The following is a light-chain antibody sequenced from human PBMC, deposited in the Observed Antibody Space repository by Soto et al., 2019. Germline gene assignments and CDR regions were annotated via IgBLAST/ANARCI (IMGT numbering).Light chain of an antibody. V-gene: IGLV2-14*01. Sequence: SALTQPASVSGSPGQSITISCTGTSSDVGGYNYVSWYQQHPGKAPKLMIYDVSNRPSGVSNRFSGSKSGNTASLTISGLQAKDEADYYCSSYTSSSLVFGGGTKLTVL. CDR3: SSYTSSSLV. J-gene: IGLJ2*01. CDR2: DVS. CDR1: SSDVGGYNY.